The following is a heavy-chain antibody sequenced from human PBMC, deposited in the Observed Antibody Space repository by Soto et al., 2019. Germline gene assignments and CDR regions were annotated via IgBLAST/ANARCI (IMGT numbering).Heavy chain of an antibody. CDR1: GGSVSGYY. V-gene: IGHV4-34*01. Sequence: SETLSLTCAVYGGSVSGYYWSWIRQPPGKGLEWIGEINHSGSTNYNPSLKSRVTISVDTSKNQFSLKLSSVTAADTAVYYCASGRIVVVPAAKYSSSSGMGYYYYYYGMDVWGQGTTVTVSS. D-gene: IGHD2-2*01. CDR3: ASGRIVVVPAAKYSSSSGMGYYYYYYGMDV. CDR2: INHSGST. J-gene: IGHJ6*02.